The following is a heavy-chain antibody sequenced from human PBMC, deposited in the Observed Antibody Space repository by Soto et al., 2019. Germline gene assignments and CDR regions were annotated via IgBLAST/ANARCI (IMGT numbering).Heavy chain of an antibody. J-gene: IGHJ2*01. D-gene: IGHD4-17*01. CDR3: ARTEGSTGWHGWYFDL. CDR2: TRNKANSYTT. CDR1: GFTFSDHY. V-gene: IGHV3-72*01. Sequence: EVQLVESGGGLVQPGGSLRLSCAASGFTFSDHYMDWVRQAPGKGLEWVGRTRNKANSYTTEYAASVKGRFTISRDDSKNSLYLQMNSLKTEDTAVYYCARTEGSTGWHGWYFDLWGRGTLVTVSS.